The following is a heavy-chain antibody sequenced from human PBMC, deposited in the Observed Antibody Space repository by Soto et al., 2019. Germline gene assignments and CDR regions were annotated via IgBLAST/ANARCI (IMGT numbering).Heavy chain of an antibody. Sequence: ASVKVSCKASGGTFSSYAISWVRQAPGQGLEWMGGIIPIFGTANYAQKFQGRVTITADESTSTAYMELSSLRSEDTAVYYCARSYYYGSGSYYWYFDYWGQGTLVTVSS. CDR3: ARSYYYGSGSYYWYFDY. CDR1: GGTFSSYA. V-gene: IGHV1-69*13. D-gene: IGHD3-10*01. J-gene: IGHJ4*02. CDR2: IIPIFGTA.